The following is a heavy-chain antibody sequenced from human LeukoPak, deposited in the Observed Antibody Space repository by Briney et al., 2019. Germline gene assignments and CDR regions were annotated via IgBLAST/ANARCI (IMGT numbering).Heavy chain of an antibody. CDR2: IKQDGSEK. D-gene: IGHD6-19*01. J-gene: IGHJ4*02. CDR3: VRDTYRTAVAGSSGLGY. Sequence: GGSLRLSCAASGFTFGTYWMGWVRQAPGKGLEWVANIKQDGSEKSYVDSVKGRFTISRDNVKNSVYLQMHSLRADDTAIYYCVRDTYRTAVAGSSGLGYWGQGTLVTVSS. V-gene: IGHV3-7*01. CDR1: GFTFGTYW.